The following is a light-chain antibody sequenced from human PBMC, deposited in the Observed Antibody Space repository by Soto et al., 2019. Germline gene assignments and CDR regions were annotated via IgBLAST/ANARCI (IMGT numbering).Light chain of an antibody. CDR3: ASWYDRRSGYYV. V-gene: IGLV1-47*01. CDR1: SSDIGSNY. CDR2: RNN. J-gene: IGLJ1*01. Sequence: QSVLTQPPSASGTPGQRVTISCTGSSSDIGSNYVYWYQQLPGTAPQLLIYRNNHRPSGVPDRYSGSKSGTSASLAISRLRSEDEDDDYCASWYDRRSGYYVFGAGTKVTVL.